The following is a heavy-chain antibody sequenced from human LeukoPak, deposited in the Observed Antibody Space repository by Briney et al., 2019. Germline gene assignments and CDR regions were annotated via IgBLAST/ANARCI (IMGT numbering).Heavy chain of an antibody. Sequence: SETLSLTCTVSGASISSGDFFWSWIRQAPGQGLEWIGNIYYSGSTSSNPSLRSRTTLSVDTSKNEFSLRLRSVTAADTAVYYRARVGLDLRSSSVFDHWGQGTLVTVSS. D-gene: IGHD3-3*01. CDR1: GASISSGDFF. V-gene: IGHV4-30-4*08. J-gene: IGHJ4*02. CDR2: IYYSGST. CDR3: ARVGLDLRSSSVFDH.